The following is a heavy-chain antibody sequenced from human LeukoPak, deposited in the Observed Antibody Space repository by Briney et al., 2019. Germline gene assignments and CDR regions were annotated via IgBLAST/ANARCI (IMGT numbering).Heavy chain of an antibody. V-gene: IGHV3-11*01. Sequence: GGSLRLSCAASGFTFSDYYMSWIRQAPGKGLEWVSYISSSGSTIYYADSVKGRFTISRDNAKNSLYLQMNSLRAEDTAVYYCGTYDSSGYYGTDYWGQGTLVTVSS. CDR1: GFTFSDYY. CDR3: GTYDSSGYYGTDY. J-gene: IGHJ4*02. CDR2: ISSSGSTI. D-gene: IGHD3-22*01.